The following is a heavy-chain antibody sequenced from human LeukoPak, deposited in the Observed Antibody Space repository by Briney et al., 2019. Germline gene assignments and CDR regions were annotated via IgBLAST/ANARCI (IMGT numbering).Heavy chain of an antibody. D-gene: IGHD2/OR15-2a*01. CDR1: GFRFGDYR. CDR3: ARDPQYGAIDY. CDR2: INNDAKEK. V-gene: IGHV3-7*01. J-gene: IGHJ4*02. Sequence: PGGSLRLSCDASGFRFGDYRMGWVRLAPGKGLGWVATINNDAKEKYYVDSVKGRFTISRDNARNSLYLQMRSLRAEDTALYYCARDPQYGAIDYWGQGTLLTVSS.